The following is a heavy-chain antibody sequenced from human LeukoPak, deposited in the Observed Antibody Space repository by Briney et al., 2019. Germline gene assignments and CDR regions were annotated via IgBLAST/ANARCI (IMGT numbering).Heavy chain of an antibody. D-gene: IGHD6-13*01. CDR3: TTDLHSSSWYFRGGY. CDR1: GFTFSNAW. J-gene: IGHJ4*02. CDR2: IKSKTDGGTT. Sequence: KSGGSLRLSCAASGFTFSNAWMSWVRQAPGKGLEWVGRIKSKTDGGTTDYAAPVKGRFTISRDDSKNTLYLQMNSLKTEDTAVYYCTTDLHSSSWYFRGGYWGQGTLVTVSS. V-gene: IGHV3-15*01.